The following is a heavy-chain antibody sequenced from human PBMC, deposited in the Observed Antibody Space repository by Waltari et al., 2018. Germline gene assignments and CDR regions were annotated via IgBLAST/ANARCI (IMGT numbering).Heavy chain of an antibody. J-gene: IGHJ4*02. CDR2: IRYDGSNK. V-gene: IGHV3-30*02. CDR3: AKEGDVDIVATTSLDY. Sequence: QVQLVESGGGVVQPGGSLRLSCAASGFTFSSYGMHWVRQAPGKGLEWVAFIRYDGSNKYYADSVKGRFTISRDNSKNTLYLQMNSLRAEDTAVYYCAKEGDVDIVATTSLDYWGQGTLVTVSS. D-gene: IGHD5-12*01. CDR1: GFTFSSYG.